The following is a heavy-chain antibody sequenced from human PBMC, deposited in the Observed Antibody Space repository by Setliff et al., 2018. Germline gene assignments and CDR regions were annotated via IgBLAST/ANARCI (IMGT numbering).Heavy chain of an antibody. D-gene: IGHD3-22*01. CDR1: GFSFSNYA. J-gene: IGHJ4*02. CDR3: AKEVPYDNGFTYLDY. Sequence: LRLSCAASGFSFSNYAMSWVRQTPRKGLEWVSAISGSGDGDKTHYADSAKGRFTISRDNSKHTVYLQMDSLRAEDTAVYYCAKEVPYDNGFTYLDYWGLGTLVTVSS. CDR2: ISGSGDGDKT. V-gene: IGHV3-23*01.